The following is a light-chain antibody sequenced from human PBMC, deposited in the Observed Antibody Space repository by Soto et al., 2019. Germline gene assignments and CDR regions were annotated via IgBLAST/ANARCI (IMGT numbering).Light chain of an antibody. V-gene: IGKV2-30*01. CDR2: RVS. CDR1: QSLVFSDGSTF. Sequence: DVVMTQSPLSLPVTLGQPASISCKSSQSLVFSDGSTFLHWFQQRPGQSPRRLIYRVSNRDSGVPDRFSGSGSGTDFTLRISRVEAEDVGIYYCMQGTHCPYSFGTGTKLEIK. CDR3: MQGTHCPYS. J-gene: IGKJ2*01.